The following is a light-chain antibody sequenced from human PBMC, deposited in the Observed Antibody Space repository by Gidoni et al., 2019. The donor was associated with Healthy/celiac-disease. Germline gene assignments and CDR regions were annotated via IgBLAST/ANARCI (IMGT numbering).Light chain of an antibody. V-gene: IGKV1-5*01. CDR2: DAS. Sequence: DIQMTHSPSTLSASVGDRVTITCRASQSISSWLAWYQQKPGKAPKLLIYDASSLESGVPSRFSGSGSGTEFTLTISSLQSDDFAIYYCQQYNSYSRTFGQGTKVEIK. CDR1: QSISSW. CDR3: QQYNSYSRT. J-gene: IGKJ1*01.